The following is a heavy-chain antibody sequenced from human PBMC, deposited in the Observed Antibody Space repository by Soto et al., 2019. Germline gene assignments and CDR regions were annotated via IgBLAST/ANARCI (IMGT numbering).Heavy chain of an antibody. J-gene: IGHJ6*03. V-gene: IGHV3-9*01. CDR3: ARDVAPRPRYMDV. Sequence: EVQLVESGGGLVQPGRSLRLSCVVSGFTFDDYAMHWVRQAPGKGLEWVSAIDWNSATTDYADSVKGRFTISRDNAKNSLYLQMNGLRAEDTALYYCARDVAPRPRYMDVWGKGTTVTVSS. CDR1: GFTFDDYA. D-gene: IGHD6-6*01. CDR2: IDWNSATT.